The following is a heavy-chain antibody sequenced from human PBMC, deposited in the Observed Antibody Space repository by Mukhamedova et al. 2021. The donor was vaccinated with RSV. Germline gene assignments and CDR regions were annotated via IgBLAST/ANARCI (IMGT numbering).Heavy chain of an antibody. J-gene: IGHJ5*02. Sequence: FQGRVTMTRDTSTSTVYMELSSLRSEDTAVYYCARAGESELWLLSSWGQGTLVTVSS. D-gene: IGHD5-18*01. V-gene: IGHV1-46*01. CDR3: ARAGESELWLLSS.